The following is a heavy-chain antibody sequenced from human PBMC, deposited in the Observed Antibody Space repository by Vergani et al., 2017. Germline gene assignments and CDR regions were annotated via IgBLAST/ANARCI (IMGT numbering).Heavy chain of an antibody. CDR1: GGSISSYY. D-gene: IGHD6-13*01. CDR2: IYYSGST. J-gene: IGHJ5*02. Sequence: QVQLQESGPGLVKPSETLSLTCTVSGGSISSYYWSWIRQPPGKGLEWIGYIYYSGSTNYNPSLKSRVTISVDTSKTQFSLKLSSVTAADTAVYYCARLSHSSSWDNWFDPWGQGTLVTVSS. CDR3: ARLSHSSSWDNWFDP. V-gene: IGHV4-59*08.